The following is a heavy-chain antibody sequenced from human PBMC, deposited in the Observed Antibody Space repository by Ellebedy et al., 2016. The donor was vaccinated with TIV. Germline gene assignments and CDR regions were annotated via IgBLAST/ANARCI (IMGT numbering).Heavy chain of an antibody. J-gene: IGHJ4*02. CDR2: ISSTGSHI. Sequence: GESLKISCAASRFTFSTYSMSWVRQAPGKGLECVSSISSTGSHIYYADSVKGRFSISRDNTKNSLYLQMNSLRAEDTAVYYCAREGFGFFAFDYWGQGALVTVSS. CDR1: RFTFSTYS. D-gene: IGHD3-10*01. CDR3: AREGFGFFAFDY. V-gene: IGHV3-21*01.